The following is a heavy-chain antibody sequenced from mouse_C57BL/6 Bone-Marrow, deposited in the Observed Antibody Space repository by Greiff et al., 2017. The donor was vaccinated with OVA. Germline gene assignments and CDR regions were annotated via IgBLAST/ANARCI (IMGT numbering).Heavy chain of an antibody. J-gene: IGHJ4*01. Sequence: QVQLKQSGAELVRPGSSVKLSCKASGFTFTSYWMHWVKQRPIQGLEWIGNIDPSDSETHYNQKFKDKATLTADKSSSTAYMQLSSLTSEDSAVYTCARSEYGVYYAMNYWDQGTSVTVSS. CDR1: GFTFTSYW. D-gene: IGHD2-10*02. V-gene: IGHV1-52*01. CDR2: IDPSDSET. CDR3: ARSEYGVYYAMNY.